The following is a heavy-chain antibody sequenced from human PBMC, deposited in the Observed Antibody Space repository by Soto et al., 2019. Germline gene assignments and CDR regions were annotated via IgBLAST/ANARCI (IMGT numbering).Heavy chain of an antibody. CDR2: INPKTGGT. CDR3: ARDEIQLWFEGPPFDY. Sequence: QVQLLQSGAEVKKPGTSVRVSCKASGYIFSGYYIHWLRQAPGQGLEWRGWINPKTGGTKYTQKFQGRVTLTRDTSSSTAYMELSSVTSDDTAVYYCARDEIQLWFEGPPFDYWGQGTLVTVSS. J-gene: IGHJ4*02. D-gene: IGHD5-18*01. CDR1: GYIFSGYY. V-gene: IGHV1-2*02.